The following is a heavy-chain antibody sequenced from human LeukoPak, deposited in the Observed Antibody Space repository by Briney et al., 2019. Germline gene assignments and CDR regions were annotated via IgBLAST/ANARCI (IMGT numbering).Heavy chain of an antibody. CDR2: MNPKSGGT. D-gene: IGHD3-22*01. CDR3: ARSYYDSSGYNYYYYYMDV. CDR1: GYTFTGYY. J-gene: IGHJ6*03. V-gene: IGHV1-2*02. Sequence: ASVKVSCKASGYTFTGYYVHWVRQAPGQGLEWMGWMNPKSGGTNYAQKFEARVTMNRDTSISTAYMELSRLRFDDTAVYYCARSYYDSSGYNYYYYYMDVWGKGTTVTISS.